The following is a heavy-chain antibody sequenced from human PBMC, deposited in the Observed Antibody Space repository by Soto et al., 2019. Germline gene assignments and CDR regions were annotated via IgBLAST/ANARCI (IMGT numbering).Heavy chain of an antibody. CDR3: AREGAYSSSVPFDY. V-gene: IGHV1-18*01. J-gene: IGHJ4*02. Sequence: ASVKVSCKASGYTFTSYGVSWVRQAPGQGLEWMGRISAYNGNTNYAQKLQGRVTMTTDTSTSTAYMELRSLRSDDTAVYYCAREGAYSSSVPFDYWGQGTLVTVSS. CDR2: ISAYNGNT. CDR1: GYTFTSYG. D-gene: IGHD6-6*01.